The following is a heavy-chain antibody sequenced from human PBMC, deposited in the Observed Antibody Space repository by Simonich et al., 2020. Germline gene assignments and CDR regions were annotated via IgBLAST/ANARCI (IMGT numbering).Heavy chain of an antibody. Sequence: GGGLVQPGGSLRLSCAASGFTFSSYAMSWVRQSPGMGLEWVSAIMCSGGSTYYANSVKGRFTISRDNSKNTLYLQMNSRRAEDTAVYYCAKDLGERITMIVVVIDAFDIWGQGTMVTVSS. CDR2: IMCSGGST. CDR3: AKDLGERITMIVVVIDAFDI. D-gene: IGHD3-22*01. CDR1: GFTFSSYA. V-gene: IGHV3-23*01. J-gene: IGHJ3*02.